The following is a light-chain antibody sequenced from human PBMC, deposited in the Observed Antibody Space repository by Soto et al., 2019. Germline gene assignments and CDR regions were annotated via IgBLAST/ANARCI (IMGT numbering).Light chain of an antibody. CDR3: QPSYSGPLT. Sequence: ESQVTGGPSSLSASVGDRFTITWLASQSISSYLNWYQQKPGKAPKVLIYAASSLQSGVTSRFSGIGSGTDFTLSISSLQPEDFATYYCQPSYSGPLTVGGGTKVDIK. J-gene: IGKJ4*01. CDR1: QSISSY. CDR2: AAS. V-gene: IGKV1-39*01.